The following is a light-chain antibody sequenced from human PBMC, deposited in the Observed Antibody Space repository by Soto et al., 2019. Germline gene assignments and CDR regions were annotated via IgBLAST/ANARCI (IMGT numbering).Light chain of an antibody. CDR3: QQYGRSPFT. V-gene: IGKV3-20*01. Sequence: VMTQSPATLSLSPGETATLSCRASQSVSSNYVAWFHQKPGQAPRLLIYGASSRATGVPDRFSASGSGTDFTLTISRLEPEDFAVYYCQQYGRSPFTFGPGTKVDIK. J-gene: IGKJ3*01. CDR1: QSVSSNY. CDR2: GAS.